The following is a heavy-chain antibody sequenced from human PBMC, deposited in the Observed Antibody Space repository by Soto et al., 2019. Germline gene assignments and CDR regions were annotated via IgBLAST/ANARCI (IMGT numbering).Heavy chain of an antibody. CDR3: AGTYGSGRGS. Sequence: GGSLRLSCAASGFTFSSYSMNWVRQAPGKGLEWVSYISSSSSTIYYADSVKGRFTISRDNAKNSLYLQMNSLRAEDTAVYYCAGTYGSGRGSWGQGTLVTVSS. CDR2: ISSSSSTI. D-gene: IGHD3-10*01. CDR1: GFTFSSYS. J-gene: IGHJ4*02. V-gene: IGHV3-48*01.